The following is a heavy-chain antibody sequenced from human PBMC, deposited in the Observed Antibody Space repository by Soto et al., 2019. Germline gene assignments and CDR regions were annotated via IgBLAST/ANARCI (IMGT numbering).Heavy chain of an antibody. Sequence: GGSLRLSCAASGFTFSGSAMHWVRQASGKGLEWVGRIRSKANSYATAYAASVKGRFTISRDDSKNTAYLQMNSLKTEDTAVYYCTRHRVVVVPAGQKDNWFDPWGQGTLVTVSS. CDR1: GFTFSGSA. V-gene: IGHV3-73*01. CDR3: TRHRVVVVPAGQKDNWFDP. CDR2: IRSKANSYAT. D-gene: IGHD2-2*01. J-gene: IGHJ5*02.